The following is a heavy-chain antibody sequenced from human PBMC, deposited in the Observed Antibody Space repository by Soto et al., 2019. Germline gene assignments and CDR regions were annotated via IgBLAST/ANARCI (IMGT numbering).Heavy chain of an antibody. Sequence: QVQLVQSGAEVKKRGASVKVSCKASGYTITSYARQWVRQAPGQRLEWMGWINAGNGNTKYSQKFQGRVTITRDTSASTAYMELSSLRSEDTAVYYCARSDGPLGDYWGQATLVTVSS. D-gene: IGHD4-17*01. CDR3: ARSDGPLGDY. V-gene: IGHV1-3*01. CDR1: GYTITSYA. CDR2: INAGNGNT. J-gene: IGHJ4*02.